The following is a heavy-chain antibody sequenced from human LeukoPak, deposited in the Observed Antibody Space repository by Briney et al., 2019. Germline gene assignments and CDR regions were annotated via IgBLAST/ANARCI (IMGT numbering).Heavy chain of an antibody. CDR1: GYTFTGYY. D-gene: IGHD6-13*01. V-gene: IGHV1-2*02. Sequence: ASVKVSCKASGYTFTGYYMYWVRQAPGQGLEWMGWINPNSGGTNYAQKFQGRVTMTRDTSISTAYMELSRLRSDDTAVYYCARTGYSSTYRFTGDYWSQGTLATVSS. CDR2: INPNSGGT. CDR3: ARTGYSSTYRFTGDY. J-gene: IGHJ4*02.